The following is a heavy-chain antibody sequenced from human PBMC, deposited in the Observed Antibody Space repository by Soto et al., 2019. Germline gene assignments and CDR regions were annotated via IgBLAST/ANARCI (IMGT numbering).Heavy chain of an antibody. D-gene: IGHD6-19*01. V-gene: IGHV3-33*06. CDR2: IWYDGSNR. J-gene: IGHJ4*02. CDR3: AKDQGGGNGWSVFDS. Sequence: QVQLVESGGGVVQPGRSLRLSCAASGFTFNSYGMHWVRQAPGKGLEWVAVIWYDGSNRYYADSVKGRFTISRDNSKNTLYLQMNSLRAEDTAVYYCAKDQGGGNGWSVFDSWGQGTLVTVPS. CDR1: GFTFNSYG.